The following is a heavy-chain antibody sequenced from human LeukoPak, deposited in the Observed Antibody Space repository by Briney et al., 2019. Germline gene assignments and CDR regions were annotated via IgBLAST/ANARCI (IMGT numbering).Heavy chain of an antibody. J-gene: IGHJ4*02. Sequence: SETLSLTCTVSGGSISSYYWSWIRQPPGKGLEWIGYIYYSGSTNYNPSLKSRVTISVDTSKNQFSLKLSSVTAADTAVYYCASVNHYDSSGYYRIDYWGQGTLVTVSS. D-gene: IGHD3-22*01. CDR3: ASVNHYDSSGYYRIDY. CDR1: GGSISSYY. CDR2: IYYSGST. V-gene: IGHV4-59*01.